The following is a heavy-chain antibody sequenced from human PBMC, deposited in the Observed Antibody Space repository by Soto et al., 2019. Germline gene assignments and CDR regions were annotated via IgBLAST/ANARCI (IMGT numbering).Heavy chain of an antibody. CDR3: ARSHPNTIFRVRPSFGVDV. Sequence: PSETLSLTCTVSGGSVNSFYWSWVRQAPGKGLEWIGYVHHSGASNYNPSLASRVTLSVDTSKNQLSLKLTSVTAADTAVYYCARSHPNTIFRVRPSFGVDVRGQGPKATDSS. D-gene: IGHD3-3*01. CDR1: GGSVNSFY. V-gene: IGHV4-59*02. CDR2: VHHSGAS. J-gene: IGHJ6*02.